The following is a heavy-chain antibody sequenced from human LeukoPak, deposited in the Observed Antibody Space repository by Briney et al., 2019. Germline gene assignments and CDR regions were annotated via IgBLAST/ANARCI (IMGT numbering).Heavy chain of an antibody. CDR2: SNAGNGNT. D-gene: IGHD2-8*01. CDR1: GYTFTSYA. V-gene: IGHV1-3*02. CDR3: AIGYCTNGVCPPYDSREKYYFDY. J-gene: IGHJ4*02. Sequence: ASVKVSCKASGYTFTSYAMHWVRQAPGQRLEWMGWSNAGNGNTKYSQEFQGRVTITADKSTSTAYMELSSLRSEDTAVYYCAIGYCTNGVCPPYDSREKYYFDYWGQGTLVTVSS.